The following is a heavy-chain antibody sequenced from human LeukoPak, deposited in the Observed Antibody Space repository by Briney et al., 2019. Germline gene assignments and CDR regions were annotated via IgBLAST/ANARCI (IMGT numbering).Heavy chain of an antibody. CDR2: FSGGGGRT. Sequence: GGSLRLSCAASGFTFSSYAMTWVRQAPGKGLEWVSAFSGGGGRTYYADSVKGRFTTSRDNAKNSLYLQMNRLRAEDTAVYYCAREWRMVRGIIIDYWGQGTLVTVSS. D-gene: IGHD3-10*01. CDR1: GFTFSSYA. V-gene: IGHV3-23*01. J-gene: IGHJ4*02. CDR3: AREWRMVRGIIIDY.